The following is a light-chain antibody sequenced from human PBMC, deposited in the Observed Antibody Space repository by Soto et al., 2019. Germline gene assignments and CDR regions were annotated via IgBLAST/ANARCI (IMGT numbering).Light chain of an antibody. CDR3: TSFTSSSTQV. J-gene: IGLJ1*01. CDR1: SGDVDAFDC. CDR2: EVS. Sequence: QSALTQPASVSGSPGQSITISCTGTSGDVDAFDCVSWYQQHPGKAPKLMIFEVSDRPSGVSDRFSGSKSGSTASLTISGLQAEDEADYFCTSFTSSSTQVFGTGTKVTVL. V-gene: IGLV2-14*01.